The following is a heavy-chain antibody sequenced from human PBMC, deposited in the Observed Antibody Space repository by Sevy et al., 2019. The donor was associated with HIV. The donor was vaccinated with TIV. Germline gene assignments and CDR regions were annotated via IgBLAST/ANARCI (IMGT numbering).Heavy chain of an antibody. CDR1: GFSVSSHA. D-gene: IGHD2-15*01. CDR3: SREAGYSVGWYPSDY. J-gene: IGHJ4*02. CDR2: ISYDGSSK. V-gene: IGHV3-30-3*01. Sequence: GGSLRLSCAASGFSVSSHAMHWVRQAPGKGLEWVALISYDGSSKYYSDSVKGRLTISRDNTKNTLYLQMNRLRPAETALYYCSREAGYSVGWYPSDYWGQGTLVTVSS.